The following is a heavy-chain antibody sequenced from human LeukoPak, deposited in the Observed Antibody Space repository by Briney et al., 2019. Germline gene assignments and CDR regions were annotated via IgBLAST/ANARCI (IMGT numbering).Heavy chain of an antibody. Sequence: ASVKVSCKASGYTFTSYGISWVRQAPGQGLEWMGWISGYNGNTNYAQKLQGRATMTTGTSTSTAYMELRSLRSDDTAVYYCARGSFPSDDILTGPFDNWGQGTLVTVSS. V-gene: IGHV1-18*01. CDR3: ARGSFPSDDILTGPFDN. CDR1: GYTFTSYG. CDR2: ISGYNGNT. J-gene: IGHJ4*02. D-gene: IGHD3-9*01.